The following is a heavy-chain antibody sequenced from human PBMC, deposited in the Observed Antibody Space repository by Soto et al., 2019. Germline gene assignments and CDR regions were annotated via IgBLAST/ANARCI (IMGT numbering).Heavy chain of an antibody. V-gene: IGHV3-21*01. CDR1: GFTFSSYS. CDR2: ISSSSSYI. D-gene: IGHD6-13*01. CDR3: ARGGSSWGFRYYGMDV. J-gene: IGHJ6*02. Sequence: PGGSLRLSCAASGFTFSSYSMNWVRQAPGKGLEWVSSISSSSSYIYYADSVKGRFTISRDNAKNSLYLQMNSLRAEDTAVYYCARGGSSWGFRYYGMDVWGQGTTVTVSS.